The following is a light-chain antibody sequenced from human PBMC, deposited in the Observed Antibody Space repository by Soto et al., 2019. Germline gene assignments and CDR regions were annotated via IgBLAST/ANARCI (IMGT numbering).Light chain of an antibody. CDR1: QSVSSSY. CDR3: QQYGSAPWT. Sequence: EIVLTQSPGTLSLSPGERATLSCRASQSVSSSYLARYQQKPGQAPRLLIYGASSRATGIPDRFSGSGSGTDLTLTISRLEPEDFAVYYCQQYGSAPWTFGQGTKVEIK. CDR2: GAS. J-gene: IGKJ1*01. V-gene: IGKV3-20*01.